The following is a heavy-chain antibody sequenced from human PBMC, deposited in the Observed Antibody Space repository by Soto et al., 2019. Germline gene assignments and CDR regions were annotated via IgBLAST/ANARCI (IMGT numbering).Heavy chain of an antibody. CDR3: XXXXXXQQXGGNYYYGIDV. Sequence: QVQLVQSGAEVKKPGSSVTVSCKASGGTFGNSAISWVRQAPGQGLEWLGGIIPIFPTPDYAQKFQGRVTITADESTXXXXXXXXXXXXXXXXXXXXXXXXXXQQXGGNYYYGIDVWGQGTTVTV. CDR1: GGTFGNSA. J-gene: IGHJ6*02. CDR2: IIPIFPTP. V-gene: IGHV1-69*12.